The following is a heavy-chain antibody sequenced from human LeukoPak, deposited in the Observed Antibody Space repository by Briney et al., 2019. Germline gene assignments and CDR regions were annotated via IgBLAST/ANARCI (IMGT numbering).Heavy chain of an antibody. J-gene: IGHJ4*02. CDR3: ARDITIFSDY. CDR2: ISYDGSNK. Sequence: GGSLRLSCAASGFTFSSYGMPWVRQAPGKGLEWVAVISYDGSNKYYADSVKGRFTISRDNSKNTLYLQMNSLRAEDTAVYYCARDITIFSDYWGQGTLVTVSS. V-gene: IGHV3-30*03. CDR1: GFTFSSYG. D-gene: IGHD3-3*01.